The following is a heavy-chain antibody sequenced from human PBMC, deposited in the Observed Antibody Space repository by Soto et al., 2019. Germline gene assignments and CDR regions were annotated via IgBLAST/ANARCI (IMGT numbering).Heavy chain of an antibody. D-gene: IGHD6-19*01. CDR3: ARDRGAVATLDY. Sequence: LRLSCAASGFTFSSYSMNWVRQAPGRGLEWVSSISSSSSYIYYADSVKGRFTISRDNAKNSLYLQMNSLRAEDTAVYYCARDRGAVATLDYWGQGTLVTVSS. V-gene: IGHV3-21*01. CDR2: ISSSSSYI. CDR1: GFTFSSYS. J-gene: IGHJ4*02.